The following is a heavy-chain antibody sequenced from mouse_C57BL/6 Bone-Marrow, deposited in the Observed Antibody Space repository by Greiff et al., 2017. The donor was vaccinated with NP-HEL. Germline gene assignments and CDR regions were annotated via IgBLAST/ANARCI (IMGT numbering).Heavy chain of an antibody. CDR1: GYAFSSSW. CDR2: IYPGDGDT. D-gene: IGHD1-1*01. Sequence: VQLQESGPELVKPGASVKISCKASGYAFSSSWMNWVKQRPGKGLEWIGRIYPGDGDTNYNGTFKGKATLTADKSSSTAYMQLSSLTSEDSAVYFCARRGSYYYGSLDYWGQGTTLTVSS. CDR3: ARRGSYYYGSLDY. V-gene: IGHV1-82*01. J-gene: IGHJ2*01.